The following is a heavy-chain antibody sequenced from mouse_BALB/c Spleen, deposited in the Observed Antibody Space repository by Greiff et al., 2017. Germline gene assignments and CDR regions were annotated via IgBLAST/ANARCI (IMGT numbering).Heavy chain of an antibody. CDR2: IWAGGST. D-gene: IGHD2-3*01. CDR1: GFSLTSYG. J-gene: IGHJ4*01. V-gene: IGHV2-9*02. Sequence: VHLVESGPGLVAPSQSLSITCTVSGFSLTSYGVHWVRQPPGKGLEWLGVIWAGGSTNYNSALMSRLSISKDNSKSQVFLKMNSLQTDDTAMYYCARGLLRAMDYWGQGTSVTVSS. CDR3: ARGLLRAMDY.